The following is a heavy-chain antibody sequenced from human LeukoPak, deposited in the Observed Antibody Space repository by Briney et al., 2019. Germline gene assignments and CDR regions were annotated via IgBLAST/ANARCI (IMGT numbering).Heavy chain of an antibody. CDR2: INTDGSST. CDR3: ARAPGSISIY. D-gene: IGHD3-10*01. V-gene: IGHV3-74*01. J-gene: IGHJ4*02. CDR1: GFTFSSYW. Sequence: PGGSLRLSCAASGFTFSSYWMHWVRQAPGKGLVWVSRINTDGSSTGYADSVKGRFTISRDDAKSTLYLQMNSLRAEDTAVYYRARAPGSISIYWGQGTLVTVSS.